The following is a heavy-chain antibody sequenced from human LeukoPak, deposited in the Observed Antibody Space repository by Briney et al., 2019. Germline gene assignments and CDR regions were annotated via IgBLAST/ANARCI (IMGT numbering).Heavy chain of an antibody. D-gene: IGHD3-22*01. Sequence: PSGTLSLTCTVSGDSINSLDLWSWVRQPPGKGLEWIGEMYLSGTTHSNPSVKSRVTVSIDKSKNQFFLNLSSVTAADTAVYYCAGLVGRYSSGLYYYYFDYWGQGTLVTVSS. J-gene: IGHJ4*02. V-gene: IGHV4-4*02. CDR3: AGLVGRYSSGLYYYYFDY. CDR1: GDSINSLDL. CDR2: MYLSGTT.